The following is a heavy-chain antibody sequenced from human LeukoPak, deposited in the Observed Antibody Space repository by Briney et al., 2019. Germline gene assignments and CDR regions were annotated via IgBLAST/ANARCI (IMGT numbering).Heavy chain of an antibody. V-gene: IGHV4-4*07. D-gene: IGHD2-15*01. CDR2: IYTSGNT. CDR3: ARWVGTGYCSGGTCYNWFDP. Sequence: SETLSLTCTVSGGSISSYYWSWIRQPAGKGLEWIGRIYTSGNTNYNPSLKSRVTTSLDTSKSQFSLKLSSVTAADTAVYYCARWVGTGYCSGGTCYNWFDPWGQGTLVTVSS. CDR1: GGSISSYY. J-gene: IGHJ5*02.